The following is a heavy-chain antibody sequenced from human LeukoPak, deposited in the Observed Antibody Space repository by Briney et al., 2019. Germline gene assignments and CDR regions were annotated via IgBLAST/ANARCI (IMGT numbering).Heavy chain of an antibody. CDR1: GFTFSSYA. CDR2: ISYDGSNK. CDR3: ARGLNYDFWSGYTGPFDY. D-gene: IGHD3-3*01. J-gene: IGHJ4*02. Sequence: PGGSLRLSCAASGFTFSSYAMHWVRQAPGKGLEWVAVISYDGSNKYYADSVKGRFTISRDNSKNTLYLQMNSLRAEDTAVYYCARGLNYDFWSGYTGPFDYWGQGTLVTVSS. V-gene: IGHV3-30-3*01.